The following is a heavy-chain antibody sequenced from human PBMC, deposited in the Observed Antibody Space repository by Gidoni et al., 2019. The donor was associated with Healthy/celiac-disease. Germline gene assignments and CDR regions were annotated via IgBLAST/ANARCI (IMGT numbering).Heavy chain of an antibody. D-gene: IGHD3-22*01. V-gene: IGHV4-39*01. CDR3: ARHISSVVITSRYYFDY. J-gene: IGHJ4*02. Sequence: SGGSISSSSYYWGWIRQPPGKGLEWIGSIYYSGSTYYNPSLKSRVTISVDTSKNQFSLKLSSVTAADTAVYYCARHISSVVITSRYYFDYWGQGTLVTVSS. CDR2: IYYSGST. CDR1: GGSISSSSYY.